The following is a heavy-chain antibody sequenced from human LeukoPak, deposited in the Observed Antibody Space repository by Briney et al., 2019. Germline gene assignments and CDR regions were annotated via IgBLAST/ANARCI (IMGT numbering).Heavy chain of an antibody. Sequence: SETLSLTCAVYGGSFSGYYWSWIRQPPGKGLEWIGEINHSGSTNYNPSLKSRVTISVDTSKNQFSLKLSSVTAADTAVYYCARRPSYSSSWFDYWGQGTLVTVSS. D-gene: IGHD6-13*01. CDR2: INHSGST. CDR3: ARRPSYSSSWFDY. CDR1: GGSFSGYY. J-gene: IGHJ4*02. V-gene: IGHV4-34*01.